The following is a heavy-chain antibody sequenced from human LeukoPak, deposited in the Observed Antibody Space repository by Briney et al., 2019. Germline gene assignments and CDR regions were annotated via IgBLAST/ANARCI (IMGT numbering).Heavy chain of an antibody. Sequence: GGSLRLSCAASGFTFSHYWMHWVRHAPGKGLVWVSRIHSDGTTRSYADSVKGRFTISRDNAKNTLYLQMNSLRAEDTAVYYCAKGVRYSSGWYYFDYWGQGTLVTVSS. V-gene: IGHV3-74*01. D-gene: IGHD6-19*01. CDR3: AKGVRYSSGWYYFDY. CDR2: IHSDGTTR. J-gene: IGHJ4*02. CDR1: GFTFSHYW.